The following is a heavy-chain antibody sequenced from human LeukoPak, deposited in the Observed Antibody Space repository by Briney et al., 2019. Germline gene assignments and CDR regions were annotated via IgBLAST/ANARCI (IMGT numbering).Heavy chain of an antibody. D-gene: IGHD4-17*01. Sequence: ASVTVSCKASGYTFTGYYMHWVRQAPGQGLEWMGWINPNSGGTNYAQKFQGRVTMTRDTSISTAYMELSRLRSDDTAVYYCARERNDYGDYFVFGYWGQGTLVTVSS. CDR1: GYTFTGYY. CDR3: ARERNDYGDYFVFGY. CDR2: INPNSGGT. J-gene: IGHJ4*02. V-gene: IGHV1-2*02.